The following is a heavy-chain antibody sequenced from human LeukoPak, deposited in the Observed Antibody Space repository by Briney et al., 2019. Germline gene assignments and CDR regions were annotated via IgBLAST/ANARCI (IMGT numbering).Heavy chain of an antibody. Sequence: GESLNISCKGVGFRVTSSWIVWVRQMPGRGLEWMGIIYPGDSDARYSPSFQGQVTISADKSISTAHLHWSSLKASDTAIYYCAKHRKVATRKDAFDIWGQGTMLKVSS. D-gene: IGHD5-12*01. CDR2: IYPGDSDA. CDR3: AKHRKVATRKDAFDI. J-gene: IGHJ3*02. CDR1: GFRVTSSW. V-gene: IGHV5-51*01.